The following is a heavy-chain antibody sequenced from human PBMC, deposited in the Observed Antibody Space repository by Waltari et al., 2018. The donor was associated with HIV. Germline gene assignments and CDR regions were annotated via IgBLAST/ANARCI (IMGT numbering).Heavy chain of an antibody. CDR2: IRSKTYGGTT. D-gene: IGHD5-18*01. CDR3: SRSRGYSYGYADY. CDR1: GFTCGDYA. V-gene: IGHV3-49*03. J-gene: IGHJ4*02. Sequence: EVQLVESGGGLVQSGRSLRLSCTAPGFTCGDYAMRWFRQAPGKGLEWVGFIRSKTYGGTTEHAASVKDRFTISRDDSKSIAYLQMNSLKTEDTAVYYCSRSRGYSYGYADYWGQGTLVTVSS.